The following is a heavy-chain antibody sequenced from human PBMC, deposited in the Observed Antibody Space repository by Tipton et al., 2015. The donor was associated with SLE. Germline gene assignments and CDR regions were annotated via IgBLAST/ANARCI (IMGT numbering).Heavy chain of an antibody. D-gene: IGHD2-15*01. J-gene: IGHJ5*02. V-gene: IGHV5-51*01. CDR2: IYPGDSGT. CDR1: SSSSYY. CDR3: ARRGGVVVAEGWFDP. Sequence: SSSSYYWGWIRQPPGKGLEWMGIIYPGDSGTRYSPSFQGQVTISADKSISTAYLQWSSLKASDTAMYYCARRGGVVVAEGWFDPWGQGTLVTVSS.